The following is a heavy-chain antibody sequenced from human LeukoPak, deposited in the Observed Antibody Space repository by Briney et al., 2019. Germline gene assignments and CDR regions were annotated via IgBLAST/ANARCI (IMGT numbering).Heavy chain of an antibody. CDR3: ARHRHDSSGYYYVANWFDP. J-gene: IGHJ5*02. CDR2: IYYSGST. Sequence: SKTLSLTCTVSGGSISSSSYYWGWIRQPPGKGLEWIGSIYYSGSTYYNPSLKSRVTISVDTSKNQFSLKLSSVTAADTAVYYCARHRHDSSGYYYVANWFDPWGQGTLVTVSS. D-gene: IGHD3-22*01. CDR1: GGSISSSSYY. V-gene: IGHV4-39*01.